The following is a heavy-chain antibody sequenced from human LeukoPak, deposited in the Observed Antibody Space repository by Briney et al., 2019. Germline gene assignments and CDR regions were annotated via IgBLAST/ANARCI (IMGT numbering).Heavy chain of an antibody. CDR2: IYYSGST. J-gene: IGHJ5*02. CDR1: GGSISSYY. CDR3: ARASVLLWFGFDP. V-gene: IGHV4-59*01. Sequence: KSSETLSLTCTVSGGSISSYYWSWIRQPPGKGLEWIGYIYYSGSTNYNPSLKSRVTISVDTSKNQFSLKLSSVTAADTAVYYCARASVLLWFGFDPWGQGTLVTVSS. D-gene: IGHD3-10*01.